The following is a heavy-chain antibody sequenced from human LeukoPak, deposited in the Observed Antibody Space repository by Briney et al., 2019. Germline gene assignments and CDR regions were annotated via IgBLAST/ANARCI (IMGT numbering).Heavy chain of an antibody. Sequence: GESLKISCKGSGYSFTSYWIGWVRQMPGKGLEWMGIIYPGDSDTRYSPSFQGQVTISADKSISTAYLQWSSLKASDTAMYYCARSHNWNGPASNYYFDYWGQGTLVTVSS. J-gene: IGHJ4*02. V-gene: IGHV5-51*01. CDR1: GYSFTSYW. D-gene: IGHD1-1*01. CDR2: IYPGDSDT. CDR3: ARSHNWNGPASNYYFDY.